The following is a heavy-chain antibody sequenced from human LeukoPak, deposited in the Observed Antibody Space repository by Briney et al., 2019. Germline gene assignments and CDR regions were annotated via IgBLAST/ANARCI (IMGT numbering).Heavy chain of an antibody. J-gene: IGHJ4*02. CDR2: IIPIFGTA. Sequence: GSSVKVSCKASGGTFSSYAISWVRQAPGQGLERMGGIIPIFGTANYAQKFQGRVTITADESTSTAYMELSSLRSEDTAVCYCARGPQLPLHYYYDSSGYYFDYWGQGTLVTVSS. CDR1: GGTFSSYA. CDR3: ARGPQLPLHYYYDSSGYYFDY. V-gene: IGHV1-69*01. D-gene: IGHD3-22*01.